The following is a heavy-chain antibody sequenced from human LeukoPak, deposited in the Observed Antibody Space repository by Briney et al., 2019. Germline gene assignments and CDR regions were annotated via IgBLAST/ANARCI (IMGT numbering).Heavy chain of an antibody. V-gene: IGHV3-73*01. D-gene: IGHD3-22*01. Sequence: PGGSLRLSCAASGFTFSDSAVHWVRQASGKGLEWIGRIRSKTNSYATAYAASVKGTFTISRDDSKYTAYLQMNSLKTEDTAVYYCTRINYDSSDYPHPFDYWGQGTLVTVSS. CDR2: IRSKTNSYAT. CDR1: GFTFSDSA. CDR3: TRINYDSSDYPHPFDY. J-gene: IGHJ4*02.